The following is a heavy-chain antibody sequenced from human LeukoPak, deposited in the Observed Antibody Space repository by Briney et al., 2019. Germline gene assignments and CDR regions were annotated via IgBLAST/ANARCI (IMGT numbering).Heavy chain of an antibody. CDR1: GFTFTGYY. V-gene: IGHV1-2*02. J-gene: IGHJ4*02. Sequence: ASVKVSCKTSGFTFTGYYIHWVRQAPGQGLQWMGLINPNSGGTNYAQKLQGRVTMTTDTSTSTAYMELRSLRSDDTAVYYCARLSGYDEYPDYWGQGTLVTVSS. CDR2: INPNSGGT. D-gene: IGHD6-13*01. CDR3: ARLSGYDEYPDY.